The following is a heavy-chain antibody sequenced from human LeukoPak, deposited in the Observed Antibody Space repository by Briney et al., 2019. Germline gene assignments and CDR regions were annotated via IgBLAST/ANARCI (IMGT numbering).Heavy chain of an antibody. CDR3: ASSLMGGWLHHYFDY. V-gene: IGHV4-34*01. Sequence: SETLSLTCAVYGGSFSGYYWSWIRQPPGKGLEWIGEINHSGSTNYNPSLKSRVTISVDTSKNQFSLKLSSVTAADTAVYYCASSLMGGWLHHYFDYWGQGTLVTVSS. D-gene: IGHD6-19*01. CDR1: GGSFSGYY. J-gene: IGHJ4*02. CDR2: INHSGST.